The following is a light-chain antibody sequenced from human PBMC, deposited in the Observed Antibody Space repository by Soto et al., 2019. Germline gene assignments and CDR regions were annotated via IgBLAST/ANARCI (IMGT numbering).Light chain of an antibody. J-gene: IGKJ1*01. CDR2: GAS. V-gene: IGKV3-15*01. Sequence: EIVLTQSPATLSVSPGERATLSFSASQSVSSNLAWYQQKPGQAPRLLIYGASTRATGIPARFSGSGSGTEFTLTISSLQSEDFAVYYCQQYNNWRTWTFGQGTKVDIK. CDR3: QQYNNWRTWT. CDR1: QSVSSN.